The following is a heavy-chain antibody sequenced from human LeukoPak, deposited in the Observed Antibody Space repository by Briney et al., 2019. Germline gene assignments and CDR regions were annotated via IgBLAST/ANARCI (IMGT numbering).Heavy chain of an antibody. D-gene: IGHD5-24*01. V-gene: IGHV3-74*01. CDR1: GFTFSSHV. CDR2: ISHDGII. Sequence: GSLRLSWETAGFTFSSHVMPWVRRTPGKGLVWVSRISHDGIISYADSVKGRFTISRDNAKNTLILQMNSLRVEDTAVYYCARDWVYKIDYWGRGTLVTVSS. J-gene: IGHJ4*02. CDR3: ARDWVYKIDY.